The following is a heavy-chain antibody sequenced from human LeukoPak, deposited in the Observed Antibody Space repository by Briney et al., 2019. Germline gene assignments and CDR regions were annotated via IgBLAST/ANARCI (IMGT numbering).Heavy chain of an antibody. CDR3: ARDGSGSYYLSYYGMDV. V-gene: IGHV3-20*01. CDR1: GFTFDDYG. J-gene: IGHJ6*02. D-gene: IGHD3-10*01. Sequence: GGSLRLSCAASGFTFDDYGMSWVRQAPGKGLEWVSGINWNSGSTGYADSVKGRFTISRDNAKNSLYLQMNSLRAEDTALYHCARDGSGSYYLSYYGMDVWGQGTTVTVSS. CDR2: INWNSGST.